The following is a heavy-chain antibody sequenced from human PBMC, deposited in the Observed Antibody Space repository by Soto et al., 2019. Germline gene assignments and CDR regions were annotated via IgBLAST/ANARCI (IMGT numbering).Heavy chain of an antibody. D-gene: IGHD2-15*01. CDR2: ISYDGSNK. V-gene: IGHV3-30-3*01. CDR3: ARVAQYCSGGSCYFDY. CDR1: GFTFSSYA. Sequence: SLRLSCAASGFTFSSYAMHWVRQAPGKGLEWVAVISYDGSNKYYADSVKGRFTISRDNSKNTLYLQMNSLRAEDTAVYYCARVAQYCSGGSCYFDYWGQGTLVTVSS. J-gene: IGHJ4*03.